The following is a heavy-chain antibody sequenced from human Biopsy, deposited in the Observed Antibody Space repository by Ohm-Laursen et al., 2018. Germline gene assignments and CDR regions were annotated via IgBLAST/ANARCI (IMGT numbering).Heavy chain of an antibody. CDR3: ARAGRYCSGGGCYSWFDS. V-gene: IGHV3-72*01. D-gene: IGHD2-15*01. CDR1: RFSFSDNY. Sequence: SLRLSCAASRFSFSDNYMDWVRQAPGKGLEWVGRIRDKANSYTTDYAASVKGGFTISRDDSKNSLYLQMNSLKTEDTALYYCARAGRYCSGGGCYSWFDSWGQGTLVTVSS. CDR2: IRDKANSYTT. J-gene: IGHJ5*01.